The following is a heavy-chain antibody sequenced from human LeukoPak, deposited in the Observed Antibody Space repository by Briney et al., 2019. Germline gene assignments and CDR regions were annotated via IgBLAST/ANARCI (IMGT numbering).Heavy chain of an antibody. J-gene: IGHJ4*02. V-gene: IGHV4-30-4*08. CDR3: ARAMYSSGWYGDY. CDR2: IYYSGST. Sequence: SQTLSLTCTVSGGSISSGDYYWRWIRQPPGKSLEWIRYIYYSGSTYYNPSLKSRVTISVDTSKNQFSLKLSSVTAADTAVYYCARAMYSSGWYGDYWGQGTLVTVSS. CDR1: GGSISSGDYY. D-gene: IGHD6-19*01.